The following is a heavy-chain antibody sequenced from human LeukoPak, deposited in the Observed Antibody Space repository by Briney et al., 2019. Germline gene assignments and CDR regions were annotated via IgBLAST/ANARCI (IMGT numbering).Heavy chain of an antibody. Sequence: GGSLRLSCTASGFTFSSYAMNWVRQAPGKGLEWLSYISSTSTSTTYADSVKGRFTISRDNSKNTLFLQMSSLRAEDTAVYFCIKGGSRTRDFDAFDIWGQGTMVTVSS. J-gene: IGHJ3*02. CDR3: IKGGSRTRDFDAFDI. D-gene: IGHD1-14*01. CDR1: GFTFSSYA. V-gene: IGHV3-64D*06. CDR2: ISSTSTST.